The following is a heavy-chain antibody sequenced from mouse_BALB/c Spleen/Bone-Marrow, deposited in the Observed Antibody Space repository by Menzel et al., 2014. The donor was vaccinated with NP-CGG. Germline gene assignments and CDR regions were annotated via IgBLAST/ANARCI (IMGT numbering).Heavy chain of an antibody. CDR2: IYYSGTI. J-gene: IGHJ2*01. CDR3: ARYLGAYFDY. Sequence: EVQLVESGPGLVKPSQTVSLTCTVTGISITTGNYRWSWIRQFPGNKLEWIGYIYYSGTITYYPSLTSRTTITRDTSKNQFFLEMNSLTAEDTATYYCARYLGAYFDYWGQGTTLTVSS. D-gene: IGHD1-1*01. CDR1: GISITTGNYR. V-gene: IGHV3-5*02.